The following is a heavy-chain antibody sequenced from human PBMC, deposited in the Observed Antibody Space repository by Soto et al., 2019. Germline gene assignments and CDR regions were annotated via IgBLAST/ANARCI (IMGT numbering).Heavy chain of an antibody. CDR2: ISAYNGNT. CDR3: ARALYYDYVWGSFENLDY. V-gene: IGHV1-18*01. J-gene: IGHJ4*02. D-gene: IGHD3-16*01. CDR1: GYTFTSYG. Sequence: QVQLVQSGAEVKKPGASVKVSCKASGYTFTSYGISWVRQAPGQGLEWMGWISAYNGNTNYAQKLQGRVTMTTDTSTSTAYMELRSLRSDDTAVYYCARALYYDYVWGSFENLDYWGRGTLVTVSS.